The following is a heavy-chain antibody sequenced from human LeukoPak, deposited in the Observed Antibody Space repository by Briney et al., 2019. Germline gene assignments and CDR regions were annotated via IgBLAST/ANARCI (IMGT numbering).Heavy chain of an antibody. CDR2: IIPFLGIA. J-gene: IGHJ4*02. Sequence: ASVKVSCKASGGTFSSYAISWVRQAPGQGLEWMGRIIPFLGIANYAQKFQGRVTITADKSTSTAYMELSSLRSEDTAVYYCARNTYSSGYYGIDYWGQGTLVTVSS. CDR1: GGTFSSYA. CDR3: ARNTYSSGYYGIDY. D-gene: IGHD3-22*01. V-gene: IGHV1-69*04.